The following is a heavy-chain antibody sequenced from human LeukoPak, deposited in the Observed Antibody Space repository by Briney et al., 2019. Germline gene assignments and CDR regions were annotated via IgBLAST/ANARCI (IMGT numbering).Heavy chain of an antibody. J-gene: IGHJ3*02. V-gene: IGHV3-7*01. Sequence: GGSLRLSCAASGFTFSSYWMSWVRQAPGKGLEWVANIKQDGSEKYYVDSVKGRFTISRDNAKNSLYLQTNSLRAEDTAVYYCARRGIAAAGTPWNAFDIWGQGTMVTVSS. CDR3: ARRGIAAAGTPWNAFDI. CDR2: IKQDGSEK. CDR1: GFTFSSYW. D-gene: IGHD6-13*01.